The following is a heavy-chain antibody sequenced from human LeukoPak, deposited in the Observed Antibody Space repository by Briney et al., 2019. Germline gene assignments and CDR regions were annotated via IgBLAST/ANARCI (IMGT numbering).Heavy chain of an antibody. Sequence: SGTLSLSCTVSGGSITGAYWSWRRRSAGKGGEGRGGIYYSGTTNYTTSLRSRGTMSVDTSNKQLSLKLRSVTAADTAVYYCARSKVTYYYDAGGYYYFDYWGQGALVTVSS. V-gene: IGHV4-59*01. J-gene: IGHJ4*02. CDR3: ARSKVTYYYDAGGYYYFDY. D-gene: IGHD3-22*01. CDR2: IYYSGTT. CDR1: GGSITGAY.